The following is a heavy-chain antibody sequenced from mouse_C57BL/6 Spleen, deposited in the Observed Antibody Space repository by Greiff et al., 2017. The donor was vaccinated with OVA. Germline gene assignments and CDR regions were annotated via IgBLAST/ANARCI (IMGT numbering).Heavy chain of an antibody. CDR3: AREDGNYWYFDV. V-gene: IGHV1-82*01. CDR2: IYPGDGDT. CDR1: GYAFSSSW. J-gene: IGHJ1*03. D-gene: IGHD2-1*01. Sequence: VKLQESGPELVKPGASVKISCKASGYAFSSSWMNWVKQRPGKGLEWIGRIYPGDGDTNYNGKFKGKATLTADKSSSTAYMQLSSLTSEDSAVYFCAREDGNYWYFDVWGTGTTVTVSS.